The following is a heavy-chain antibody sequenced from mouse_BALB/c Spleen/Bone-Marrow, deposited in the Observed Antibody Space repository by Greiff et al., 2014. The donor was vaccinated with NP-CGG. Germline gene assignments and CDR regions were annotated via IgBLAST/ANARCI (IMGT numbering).Heavy chain of an antibody. J-gene: IGHJ3*01. V-gene: IGHV1-4*01. CDR3: AGSAYYRSLFAY. D-gene: IGHD2-14*01. Sequence: QVQLQQSGAELARPGASVKMSCKASGYTFTSYTMHWVKQRPGQGLEWIGYINPSSGYANYNQKFKDKATLTADKSSSTAYMQLSSLTSEDSAVYYCAGSAYYRSLFAYRGQGTLVTVSA. CDR1: GYTFTSYT. CDR2: INPSSGYA.